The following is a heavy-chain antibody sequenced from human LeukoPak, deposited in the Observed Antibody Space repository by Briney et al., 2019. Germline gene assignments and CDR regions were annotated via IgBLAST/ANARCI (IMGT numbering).Heavy chain of an antibody. D-gene: IGHD4-17*01. CDR2: IYHSGST. CDR3: AADQGIGAVAARRLDY. J-gene: IGHJ4*02. CDR1: GGSISSSNW. V-gene: IGHV4-4*02. Sequence: SETLSLTCAVSGGSISSSNWWTWVRQPPGKGLEWIGEIYHSGSTNYNPSLKSRVTISVDKSKNQFSLKLSSVTAADTAVYYCAADQGIGAVAARRLDYWGQGTLVTVSS.